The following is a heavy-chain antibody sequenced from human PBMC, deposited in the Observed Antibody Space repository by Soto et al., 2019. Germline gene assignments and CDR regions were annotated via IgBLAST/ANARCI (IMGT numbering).Heavy chain of an antibody. J-gene: IGHJ4*02. D-gene: IGHD3-22*01. Sequence: YTVSAETLRTGGYYLSCIRHHPGTGLEWIGYIYYSGTTYYNPSLESRVTISADMSENQFSLKVNSVTVADTAVYYCVSTYYTATSGPFDYWGQGTLVT. CDR1: AETLRTGGYY. CDR2: IYYSGTT. V-gene: IGHV4-31*03. CDR3: VSTYYTATSGPFDY.